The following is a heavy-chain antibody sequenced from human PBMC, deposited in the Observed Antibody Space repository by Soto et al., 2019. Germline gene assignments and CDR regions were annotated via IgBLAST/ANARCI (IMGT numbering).Heavy chain of an antibody. J-gene: IGHJ3*01. CDR2: ISSSGSTI. CDR3: ARGRSWYATGTPEDAFDL. CDR1: GFTFSSYE. D-gene: IGHD6-13*01. Sequence: GGSLRLSCAASGFTFSSYEMNWVRQAPGKGLEWVSYISSSGSTIYYADSAKGRFTISRDNAKNSLYLQMNSLRAEDTAVYYCARGRSWYATGTPEDAFDLWGQGTMVTVSS. V-gene: IGHV3-48*03.